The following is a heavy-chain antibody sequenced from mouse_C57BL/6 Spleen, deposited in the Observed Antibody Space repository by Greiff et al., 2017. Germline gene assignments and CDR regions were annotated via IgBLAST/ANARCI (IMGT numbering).Heavy chain of an antibody. CDR3: ARPIYDGYYYYAMDY. Sequence: DVKLVEPGGGLVKPGGSLKLSCAASGFTFSDYGMHWVRQAPEKGLEWVAYISSGSSTIYYADTVKGRFTISRDNAKNTLFLQMTSLRSEDTAMYYCARPIYDGYYYYAMDYWGQGTSVTVSS. J-gene: IGHJ4*01. CDR1: GFTFSDYG. V-gene: IGHV5-17*01. CDR2: ISSGSSTI. D-gene: IGHD2-3*01.